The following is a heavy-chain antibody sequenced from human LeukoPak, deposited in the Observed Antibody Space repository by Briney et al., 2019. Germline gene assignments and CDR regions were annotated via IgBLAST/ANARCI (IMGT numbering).Heavy chain of an antibody. Sequence: PGGSLRLSCAASGFTFSNYGIHWVRQAPGKGLEWVAFIRYDGSNKYYADSVKGRFTISRDNAKNTLYLQMNSLRAEDTAVYYCARVVTIARHDAFDIWGQGTMVTVSS. CDR1: GFTFSNYG. D-gene: IGHD5-12*01. V-gene: IGHV3-30*02. CDR3: ARVVTIARHDAFDI. J-gene: IGHJ3*02. CDR2: IRYDGSNK.